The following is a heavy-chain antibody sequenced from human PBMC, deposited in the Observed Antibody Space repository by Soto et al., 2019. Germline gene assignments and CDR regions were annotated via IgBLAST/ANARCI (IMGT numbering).Heavy chain of an antibody. CDR3: ARDVAATPYFEY. CDR1: GDSVRNGGYY. CDR2: IYYTGST. J-gene: IGHJ4*02. V-gene: IGHV4-31*03. Sequence: QVQLQESGPGLVKPSQTLSLTCSVSGDSVRNGGYYWNWIRQYPGKGLEWIGYIYYTGSTSYNPSLESRLTISADTSKNQFSLRLRSVTAADTAVYYFARDVAATPYFEYWGQGALVTISS. D-gene: IGHD2-15*01.